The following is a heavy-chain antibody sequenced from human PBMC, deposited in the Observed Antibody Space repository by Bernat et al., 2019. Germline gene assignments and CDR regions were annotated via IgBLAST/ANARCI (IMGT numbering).Heavy chain of an antibody. CDR3: ARGNYYGMDV. J-gene: IGHJ6*02. CDR2: ISIDGSST. CDR1: GFTFSNYC. Sequence: EVQLVESGGGLVQPGGSLRLSCAASGFTFSNYCMHWVRQAPGKGLVWVSRISIDGSSTNFADSVKGRFTISRDNAKNTLYLQMNSLTAEDTAVYYCARGNYYGMDVWGQGTTVTVSS. V-gene: IGHV3-74*01.